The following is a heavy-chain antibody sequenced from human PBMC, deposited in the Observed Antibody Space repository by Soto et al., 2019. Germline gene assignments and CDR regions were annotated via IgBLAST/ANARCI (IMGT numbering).Heavy chain of an antibody. CDR1: GYTFTSYD. CDR2: MNPNSGNT. Sequence: VKVSCKASGYTFTSYDINWVRQATGQGLEWMGWMNPNSGNTGYAQKFQGRVTMTRNTSISTAYMELSSLRSEDTAVYYCARMAMVRGVMVVGYYYYYMDVWGKGTTVTVSS. D-gene: IGHD3-10*01. CDR3: ARMAMVRGVMVVGYYYYYMDV. V-gene: IGHV1-8*01. J-gene: IGHJ6*03.